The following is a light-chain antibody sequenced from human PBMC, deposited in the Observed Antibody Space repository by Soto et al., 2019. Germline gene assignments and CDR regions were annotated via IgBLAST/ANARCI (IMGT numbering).Light chain of an antibody. J-gene: IGKJ1*01. Sequence: EIVMTQSPATLSVSPGERATLSCRASQSVSSNLAWYQQKPGQAPRLLIYGASTRATGIPARFSGSGSGTEFTRTISSLQSEDFAVYCCQQYNNWPGTFGQGTKVEIK. CDR3: QQYNNWPGT. V-gene: IGKV3-15*01. CDR1: QSVSSN. CDR2: GAS.